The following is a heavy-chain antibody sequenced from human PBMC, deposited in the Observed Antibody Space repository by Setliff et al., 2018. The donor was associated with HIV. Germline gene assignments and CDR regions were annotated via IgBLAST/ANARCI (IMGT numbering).Heavy chain of an antibody. Sequence: SETLSLTCTVSGGSISSGNYYWSWIRQPAGKGLEWIGHIPTSGRTNYNPSLMSRLTISVDTSKNQFSLKLSAVTAADTAVYHCARADNYYYDSGAFKSGLDAFDIWGQGTMVTVSS. J-gene: IGHJ3*02. D-gene: IGHD3-22*01. CDR1: GGSISSGNYY. CDR2: IPTSGRT. CDR3: ARADNYYYDSGAFKSGLDAFDI. V-gene: IGHV4-61*09.